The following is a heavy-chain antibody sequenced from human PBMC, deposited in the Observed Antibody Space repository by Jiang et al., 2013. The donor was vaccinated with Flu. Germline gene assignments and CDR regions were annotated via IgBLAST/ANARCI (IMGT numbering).Heavy chain of an antibody. V-gene: IGHV4-31*03. CDR3: ARGAYGDYVGNWFDP. D-gene: IGHD4-17*01. CDR1: GGSINSGGYY. J-gene: IGHJ5*02. Sequence: TCSGLVKPSQTLSLTCTVSGGSINSGGYYWSWIRQHPGKGLEWIGYIYYSGSTYYNPSLKSRVIILVDTSKNHFSLRLSSMTAADTAVYYCARGAYGDYVGNWFDPWGQGTLVTVSS. CDR2: IYYSGST.